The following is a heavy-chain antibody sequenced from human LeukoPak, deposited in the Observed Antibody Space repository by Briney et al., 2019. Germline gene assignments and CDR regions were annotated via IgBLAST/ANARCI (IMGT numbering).Heavy chain of an antibody. CDR3: ARLQNSPYPYSGYDYSFDY. Sequence: SSETLSLTCTVSGGSISSSSYYWGWIRQPPGKGLEWIGTIYYSGSTYYNPSLKSRVTISVDTFKNQFSLKLSSVTAADTAVYYCARLQNSPYPYSGYDYSFDYWGQGTLVTVSS. CDR1: GGSISSSSYY. D-gene: IGHD5-12*01. J-gene: IGHJ4*02. V-gene: IGHV4-39*07. CDR2: IYYSGST.